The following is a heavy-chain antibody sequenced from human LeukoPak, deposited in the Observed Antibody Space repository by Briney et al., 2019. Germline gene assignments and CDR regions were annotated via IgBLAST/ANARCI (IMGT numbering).Heavy chain of an antibody. CDR2: INPNSGGT. CDR1: GYTFTGYY. V-gene: IGHV1-2*02. J-gene: IGHJ4*02. Sequence: ASVKVSCKASGYTFTGYYMHWVRQAPGQGLEWMGWINPNSGGTNYAQKFQGRVTMTRDTSISTAYMELSRLRSEDTAVYYCARRGSGGLYYFDYWGQGTLVTVSS. D-gene: IGHD6-19*01. CDR3: ARRGSGGLYYFDY.